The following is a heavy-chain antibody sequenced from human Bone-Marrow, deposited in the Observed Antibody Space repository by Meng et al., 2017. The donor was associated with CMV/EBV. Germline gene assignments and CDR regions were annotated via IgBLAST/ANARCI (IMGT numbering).Heavy chain of an antibody. CDR1: GFTFSTYA. CDR2: ISSSSSYI. V-gene: IGHV3-21*01. D-gene: IGHD3-3*01. CDR3: ARGGTQYYDFWSAGYGMDV. Sequence: GESLKISCAASGFTFSTYAMNWVRQAPGKGPECVSYISSSSSYIYYVDSLKGRFTISRDHAKNSLYLQLDSLRAEDTAVYYCARGGTQYYDFWSAGYGMDVWGQGTTITVYS. J-gene: IGHJ6*02.